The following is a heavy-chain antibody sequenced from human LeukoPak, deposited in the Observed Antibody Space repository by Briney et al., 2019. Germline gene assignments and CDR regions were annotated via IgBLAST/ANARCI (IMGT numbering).Heavy chain of an antibody. Sequence: ASVKVSCKASGYTFTGYSMHWVRQAPGQGLEWMGWINPNSGGTNYAQKFQGRVTMTRDTSISTAYMELSRLRSDDTAVYYCARGENYYDSSGYWGQGTLVTVSS. CDR1: GYTFTGYS. V-gene: IGHV1-2*02. CDR3: ARGENYYDSSGY. CDR2: INPNSGGT. J-gene: IGHJ4*02. D-gene: IGHD3-22*01.